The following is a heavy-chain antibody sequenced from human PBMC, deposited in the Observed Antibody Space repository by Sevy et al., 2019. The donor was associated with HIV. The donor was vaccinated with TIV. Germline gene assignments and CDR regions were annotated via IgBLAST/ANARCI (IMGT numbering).Heavy chain of an antibody. D-gene: IGHD1-1*01. CDR3: ARVPIISRTGSFDGFDI. Sequence: GGSLRLSCAASGFSLGTYWMSWVRQAPGKGLEWVANIKQDGSQKYYVDSVEGRFSISRDNAKNSLYPHMNSLRAEDTAVYYCARVPIISRTGSFDGFDIWGQGATLTVSS. J-gene: IGHJ3*02. CDR2: IKQDGSQK. V-gene: IGHV3-7*01. CDR1: GFSLGTYW.